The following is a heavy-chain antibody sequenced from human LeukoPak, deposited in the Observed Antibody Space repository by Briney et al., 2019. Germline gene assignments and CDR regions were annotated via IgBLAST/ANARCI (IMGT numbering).Heavy chain of an antibody. CDR2: LYYSGST. D-gene: IGHD3-22*01. CDR3: AKAGVRYSDSSALYAFDF. CDR1: GGSFSSASYF. Sequence: SETLSLTCTVSGGSFSSASYFWGWIRQPPGKGLEWIVTLYYSGSTYYSASLKSRVTMSGDTSRNQFSLRLSSVNAADTAVYYCAKAGVRYSDSSALYAFDFWGPGTMVTVSS. V-gene: IGHV4-39*01. J-gene: IGHJ3*01.